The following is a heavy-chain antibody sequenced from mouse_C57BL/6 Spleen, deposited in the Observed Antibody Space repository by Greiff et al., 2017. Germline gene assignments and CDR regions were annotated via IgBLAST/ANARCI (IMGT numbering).Heavy chain of an antibody. D-gene: IGHD1-1*01. J-gene: IGHJ1*03. V-gene: IGHV3-6*01. CDR2: ISYDGSN. CDR1: GYSITSGYY. CDR3: ARGGHYYGSSPYWYFDV. Sequence: ESGPGLVKPSQSLSLTCSVTGYSITSGYYWNWLRQFPGNKLEWMGYISYDGSNNYNPSLKNRISITRDTSKNHFFLKLNSVTTEDTATYYCARGGHYYGSSPYWYFDVWGTGTTVTVSS.